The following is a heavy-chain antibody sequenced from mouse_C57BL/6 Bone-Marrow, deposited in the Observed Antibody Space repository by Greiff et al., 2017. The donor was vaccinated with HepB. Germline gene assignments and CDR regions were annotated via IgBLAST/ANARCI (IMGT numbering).Heavy chain of an antibody. Sequence: EVQLQESGPGLVKPSQSLSLTCSVTGYSITSGYYWNWIRQFPGNKLEWMGYISYDGSNNYNPSLKNRISIPRDTSKNQFFLKLNSVTTEDTATYYCARVDYYGSSYFDYWGQGTTLTVSS. V-gene: IGHV3-6*01. J-gene: IGHJ2*01. CDR1: GYSITSGYY. D-gene: IGHD1-1*01. CDR3: ARVDYYGSSYFDY. CDR2: ISYDGSN.